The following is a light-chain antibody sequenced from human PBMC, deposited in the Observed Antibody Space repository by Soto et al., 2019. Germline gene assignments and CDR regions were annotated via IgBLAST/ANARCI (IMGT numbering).Light chain of an antibody. CDR2: SNN. V-gene: IGLV1-44*01. Sequence: QAVPTEHPPAAGTPRQMVTISCSVSSSNIGSSTVNWYQQLPGTAPKLHIYSNNQRPSGLPVRFSGSKSCPSGSIAISGLQSEDESDYYCAAWDVSLNGREWVFGGGPQMTVL. CDR1: SSNIGSST. J-gene: IGLJ3*02. CDR3: AAWDVSLNGREWV.